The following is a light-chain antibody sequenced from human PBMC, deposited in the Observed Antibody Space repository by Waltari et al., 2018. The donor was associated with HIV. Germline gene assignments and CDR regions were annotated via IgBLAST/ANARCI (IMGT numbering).Light chain of an antibody. V-gene: IGLV1-51*01. J-gene: IGLJ3*02. Sequence: QSVLTQPPSVSVAPGQKVTISCSGSTSNIGKSFVSWYQQFPGTAPRLLIYDNNQRPAAIPDRFSGSKSCTSATLDIPVLQAGDEADYYCGTWDPNLSAGVFGGGTKVTVL. CDR2: DNN. CDR3: GTWDPNLSAGV. CDR1: TSNIGKSF.